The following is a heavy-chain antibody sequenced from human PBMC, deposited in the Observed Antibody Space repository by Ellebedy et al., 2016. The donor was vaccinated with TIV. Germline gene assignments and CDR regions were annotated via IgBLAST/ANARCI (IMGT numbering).Heavy chain of an antibody. D-gene: IGHD3-10*01. J-gene: IGHJ4*02. V-gene: IGHV4-34*01. CDR2: INDSGRA. CDR3: ARQGFGELSAPFDY. CDR1: GGSFSGYY. Sequence: MPSETLSLTCAVYGGSFSGYYWSAIRQPPGKGLEWTGEINDSGRASCNPSLKSRVTISVDTSKNQVSLRLTSVTAADTAVYYCARQGFGELSAPFDYWGQGTLVTVSS.